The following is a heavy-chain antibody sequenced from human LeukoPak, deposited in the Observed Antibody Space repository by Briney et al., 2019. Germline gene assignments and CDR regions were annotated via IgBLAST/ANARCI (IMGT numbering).Heavy chain of an antibody. CDR3: AKQGARGYFDY. V-gene: IGHV3-23*01. Sequence: GGSLRLSCAASGFTFSSYAMSWVRQAPGKGLEWDSAISGSGGSTYYADSVKGRFTISGDNSKNTLYLQMNSLRAEDTAVYYCAKQGARGYFDYWGQGTLVTVSS. CDR2: ISGSGGST. D-gene: IGHD3-16*01. CDR1: GFTFSSYA. J-gene: IGHJ4*02.